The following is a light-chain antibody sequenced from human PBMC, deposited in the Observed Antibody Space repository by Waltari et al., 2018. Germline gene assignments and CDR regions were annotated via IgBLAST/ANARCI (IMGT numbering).Light chain of an antibody. V-gene: IGKV3-20*01. CDR3: QHYESLPVT. Sequence: EIVLTQSPGTLSLSSGERATLSCRASESISKYLAWYQQKPGQAPRLLIYHASSRATGIPDRFRGSGSGTDFSLTISRLEPEDFAVYYCQHYESLPVTFGQGTKVEIK. J-gene: IGKJ1*01. CDR2: HAS. CDR1: ESISKY.